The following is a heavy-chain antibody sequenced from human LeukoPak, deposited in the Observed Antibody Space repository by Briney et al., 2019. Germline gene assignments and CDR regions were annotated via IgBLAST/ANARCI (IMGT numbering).Heavy chain of an antibody. J-gene: IGHJ3*02. CDR3: VKAPTTVVTPDFYAFDI. Sequence: PGGSLRLSCAASGFTFSSYAMSWVRQAPGKGLEWVSAISGSGGSTYYADSVKGRFTISRDNSKNTLYLQMNSLRAEDTAVYYCVKAPTTVVTPDFYAFDIWGQGTMVTVSS. CDR1: GFTFSSYA. V-gene: IGHV3-23*01. D-gene: IGHD4-23*01. CDR2: ISGSGGST.